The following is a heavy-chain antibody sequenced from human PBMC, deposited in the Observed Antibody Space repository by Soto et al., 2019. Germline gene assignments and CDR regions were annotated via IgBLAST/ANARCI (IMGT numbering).Heavy chain of an antibody. V-gene: IGHV3-11*05. CDR3: AREYYYTMDV. J-gene: IGHJ6*02. CDR1: GFTFRDYY. CDR2: IDSSTKYT. Sequence: QVQLVESGGGLVRPGGSLRLSCEASGFTFRDYYMTWLRQAPGKGLGWLSYIDSSTKYTNYADSVKGRFTISRDNAKNSLYLQMNSLRADDTAVYYCAREYYYTMDVWGQGTMVTVSS.